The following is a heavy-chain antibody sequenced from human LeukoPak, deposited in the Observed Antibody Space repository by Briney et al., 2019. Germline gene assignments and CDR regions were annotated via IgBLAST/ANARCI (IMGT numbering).Heavy chain of an antibody. CDR1: GFTFSSYS. CDR2: ISSSSSYI. J-gene: IGHJ5*02. Sequence: PGGSLRLSCAASGFTFSSYSMNWVRQAPGKGLEWVSSISSSSSYIYYADSVKGRFTISRDNAKNLVYLQMNSLRAEDTAVYYCARGWGRSWDENWFDAWGQGIRVTASS. D-gene: IGHD3-16*01. V-gene: IGHV3-21*01. CDR3: ARGWGRSWDENWFDA.